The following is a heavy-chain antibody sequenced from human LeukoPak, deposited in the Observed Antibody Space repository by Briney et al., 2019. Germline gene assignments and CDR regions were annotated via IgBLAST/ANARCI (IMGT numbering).Heavy chain of an antibody. V-gene: IGHV4-39*01. CDR3: ARAYYYDSSGHWPYYFDY. Sequence: SETLSLTCTVSGGSISSSSYYWGWIRQPPGKGLEWIGSIYYSGSTCYNPSLKSRVTISVDTSKNQFSLKLSSVTAADTAVYYCARAYYYDSSGHWPYYFDYWGQGTLVTVSS. CDR1: GGSISSSSYY. D-gene: IGHD3-22*01. J-gene: IGHJ4*02. CDR2: IYYSGST.